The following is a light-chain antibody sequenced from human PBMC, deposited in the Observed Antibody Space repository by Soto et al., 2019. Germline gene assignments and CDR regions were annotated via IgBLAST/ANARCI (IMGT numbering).Light chain of an antibody. V-gene: IGKV3-20*01. J-gene: IGKJ2*01. CDR3: QQYGSSPLYT. CDR2: GAS. CDR1: QSVSSSY. Sequence: EIVLTQSPGTLSLSPGERATLSCRASQSVSSSYLAWYQQKPGQAPRLLIYGASSRATGIPDRFSGSGSGTYITLTISRLEPEDFEMYYCQQYGSSPLYTFGQGTKLEIK.